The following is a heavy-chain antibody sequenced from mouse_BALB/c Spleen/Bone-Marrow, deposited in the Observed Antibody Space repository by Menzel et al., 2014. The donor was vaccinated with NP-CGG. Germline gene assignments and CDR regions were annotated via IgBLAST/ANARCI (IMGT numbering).Heavy chain of an antibody. CDR2: IWAGGYT. V-gene: IGHV2-9*02. CDR1: GFSLTIYA. J-gene: IGHJ4*01. Sequence: QVQLKESGPGLVAPSQNLSITCTVSGFSLTIYAINWVRQPPGKGLEWLGVIWAGGYTNYNSALMSRLSISKDNSKSQVFLKMISXQXXXTXXXXXXXXPTGTLDTMDYWGQGTSVTVSS. CDR3: XXXPTGTLDTMDY. D-gene: IGHD4-1*02.